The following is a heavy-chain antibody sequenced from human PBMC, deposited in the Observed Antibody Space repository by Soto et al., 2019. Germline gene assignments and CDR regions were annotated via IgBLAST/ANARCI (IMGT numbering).Heavy chain of an antibody. CDR1: GGSFSGYY. J-gene: IGHJ5*02. CDR2: INHSGST. Sequence: QVQLQQWGAGLLKPSETLSLTCAVYGGSFSGYYWSWIRQPPGKGLEWIGEINHSGSTNYNPSLKSRVTISVDTSKNQFSLKLSSVTAADTAVYYCARDIQLWRYNWFDPWGQGTLVTVSS. CDR3: ARDIQLWRYNWFDP. V-gene: IGHV4-34*01. D-gene: IGHD5-18*01.